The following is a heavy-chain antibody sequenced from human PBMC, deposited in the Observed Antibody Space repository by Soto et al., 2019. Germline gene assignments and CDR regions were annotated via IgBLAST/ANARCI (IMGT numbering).Heavy chain of an antibody. D-gene: IGHD2-15*01. J-gene: IGHJ4*02. CDR1: GFAFRSYN. Sequence: EVHLVESGGGLVKPGGSLTLSCAASGFAFRSYNMNWVHQAPGKGLEWVASISSGSSNIYYADSVKGRFTISRDNAKNSLFLQMDSLRAEDSAVYYCASTTVVAATFDFWGQGTLVTVSS. V-gene: IGHV3-21*01. CDR3: ASTTVVAATFDF. CDR2: ISSGSSNI.